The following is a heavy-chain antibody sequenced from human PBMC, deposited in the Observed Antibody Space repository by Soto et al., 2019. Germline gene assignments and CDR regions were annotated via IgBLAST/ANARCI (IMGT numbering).Heavy chain of an antibody. CDR2: ISAYNGNT. Sequence: ASVKVSSKASGYTFTSSGISCVRQAPGLGLEWMGWISAYNGNTNYAQKLQGRGTMTTDTSTSTAYMELRSLRSDEKAVYYCARDSPAPRGYPDSSGYSPIDYWGQGTLVTGSS. V-gene: IGHV1-18*04. CDR1: GYTFTSSG. J-gene: IGHJ4*02. D-gene: IGHD3-22*01. CDR3: ARDSPAPRGYPDSSGYSPIDY.